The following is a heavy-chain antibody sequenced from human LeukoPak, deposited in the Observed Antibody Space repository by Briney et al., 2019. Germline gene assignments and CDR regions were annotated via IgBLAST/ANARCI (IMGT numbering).Heavy chain of an antibody. J-gene: IGHJ5*02. D-gene: IGHD3-10*01. Sequence: PSETLSLTCAVSGGSISSGGYSWSWIRQPPGKGLECIGYIHYTGSTNYNPSLKSRVTISVETSKNQFSLKLKSVTAADTAVYYCARGGYYGSGNDFRFDPWGQGTLVTVSS. CDR3: ARGGYYGSGNDFRFDP. V-gene: IGHV4-61*08. CDR1: GGSISSGGYS. CDR2: IHYTGST.